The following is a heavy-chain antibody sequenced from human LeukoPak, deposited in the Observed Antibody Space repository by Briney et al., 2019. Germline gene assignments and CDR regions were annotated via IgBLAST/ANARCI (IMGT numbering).Heavy chain of an antibody. D-gene: IGHD3-16*02. V-gene: IGHV4-59*01. J-gene: IGHJ5*01. Sequence: SETLSLTCSVSGDSIGSYYWTWIRQSPGKGLEWIGYIYYGGSTNYSPSLKSRVSISVDTSKNQFSLQLRSVSAADTAIYYCARGRARDGSYPWFDSWGQGTLVTVSS. CDR1: GDSIGSYY. CDR3: ARGRARDGSYPWFDS. CDR2: IYYGGST.